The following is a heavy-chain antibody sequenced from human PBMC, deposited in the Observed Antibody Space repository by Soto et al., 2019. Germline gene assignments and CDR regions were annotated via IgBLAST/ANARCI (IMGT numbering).Heavy chain of an antibody. V-gene: IGHV2-5*01. CDR1: GFSLTSGVVG. D-gene: IGHD6-13*01. Sequence: QITLKESGPTLVKPTQTLTLTCTFSGFSLTSGVVGVGWIRQPPGEALEWLALISWNDEQYYNPSLRNRLTITRDTCKNQVVLTITNMDPVDTVTYYCAHRLPGPSGYDVWGQGTTVTVSS. CDR3: AHRLPGPSGYDV. J-gene: IGHJ6*02. CDR2: ISWNDEQ.